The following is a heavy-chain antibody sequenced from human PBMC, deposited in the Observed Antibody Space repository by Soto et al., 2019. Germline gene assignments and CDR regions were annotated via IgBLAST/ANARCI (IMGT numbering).Heavy chain of an antibody. CDR2: ISAYNGNT. J-gene: IGHJ5*02. D-gene: IGHD3-9*01. V-gene: IGHV1-18*01. CDR3: ARVLRYFDLYNWFDP. CDR1: GYTFTSYG. Sequence: GASVKVSCKASGYTFTSYGISWVRQAPGQGLEWMGWISAYNGNTNYAQKLQGRVTMTTDTSTSTAYMELRSLRSDDTAVYYCARVLRYFDLYNWFDPWGQGTLVTVSS.